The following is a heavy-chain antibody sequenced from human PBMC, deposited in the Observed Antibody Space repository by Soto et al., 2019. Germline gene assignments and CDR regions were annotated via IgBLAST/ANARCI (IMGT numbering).Heavy chain of an antibody. J-gene: IGHJ5*02. CDR1: GFTFSSYS. V-gene: IGHV3-48*01. CDR2: ISSSSSTI. D-gene: IGHD3-9*01. Sequence: GGSLRLSCAASGFTFSSYSMNWVRRAPGKGLERVSYISSSSSTIYYADSVKGRFTISRDNAKNSLYLQMNSLRAEDTAVYYCAREYDILNWFDPWGQGTLVTVSS. CDR3: AREYDILNWFDP.